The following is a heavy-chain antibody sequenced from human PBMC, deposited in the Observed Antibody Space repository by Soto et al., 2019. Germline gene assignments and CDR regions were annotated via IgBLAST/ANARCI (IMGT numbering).Heavy chain of an antibody. J-gene: IGHJ6*02. CDR3: ARGYSSSPTNYYYYGMDV. CDR1: GDSVSSNSAA. D-gene: IGHD6-6*01. CDR2: TYYRSKWYN. V-gene: IGHV6-1*01. Sequence: SQTLSLTCAISGDSVSSNSAAWNWIRQSPSRGLEWLGRTYYRSKWYNDYAVSVKSRITINPDTPKNQFSLQLNSVTPEDTAVYYCARGYSSSPTNYYYYGMDVWGQGTTVTVSS.